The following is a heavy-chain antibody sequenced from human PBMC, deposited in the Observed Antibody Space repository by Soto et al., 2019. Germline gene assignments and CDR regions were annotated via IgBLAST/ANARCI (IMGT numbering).Heavy chain of an antibody. Sequence: QVQLQQWGAGLLKPSETLSLTCAVYGGSFSGYFWSWIRQPPGKGLEWIGEINDSGSTNYNPSLKSRVTISVETSKNHFSLKLSSVTAADTALYYCARLVVTFNWFDPWGQGTLVTVSS. CDR1: GGSFSGYF. D-gene: IGHD3-22*01. J-gene: IGHJ5*02. V-gene: IGHV4-34*01. CDR3: ARLVVTFNWFDP. CDR2: INDSGST.